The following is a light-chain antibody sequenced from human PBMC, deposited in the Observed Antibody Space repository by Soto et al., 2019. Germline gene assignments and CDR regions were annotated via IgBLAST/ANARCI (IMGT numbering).Light chain of an antibody. V-gene: IGKV1-16*02. CDR1: QDISNH. Sequence: DIQMTQSPSSLSASVGDRVTITCRASQDISNHLAWFQQKPGKPHKSLISAASSLQSGVQSKFSGSGSGTDFTLTISSLQPEDFATYYCQQYNSYPVSFGGGTKVEIK. CDR3: QQYNSYPVS. CDR2: AAS. J-gene: IGKJ4*01.